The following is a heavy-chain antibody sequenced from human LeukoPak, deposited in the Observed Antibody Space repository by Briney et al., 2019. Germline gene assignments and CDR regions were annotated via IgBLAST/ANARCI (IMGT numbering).Heavy chain of an antibody. V-gene: IGHV4-59*12. D-gene: IGHD4-17*01. CDR2: IYYSGST. Sequence: SETLSLTCTVSGGSISSYYWSWIRQPLGKGLEWIGYIYYSGSTNYNPSLKSRVTISVDTSKNQFSLKLSSVTAADTAVYYCARDYGDYSGFDYWGQGTLVTVSS. J-gene: IGHJ4*01. CDR3: ARDYGDYSGFDY. CDR1: GGSISSYY.